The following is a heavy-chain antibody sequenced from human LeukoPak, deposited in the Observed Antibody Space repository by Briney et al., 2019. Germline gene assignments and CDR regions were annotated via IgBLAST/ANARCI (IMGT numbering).Heavy chain of an antibody. J-gene: IGHJ6*03. V-gene: IGHV3-21*01. Sequence: GGSLRLSCAASGFTFSSYSMNWVRQAPGKGLEWVSSISSSSSYIYYADSVKGRFTISRDNAKNSLYLQMNSLRAEDTAVYYCARFIGGSYLGDYYYYYMDVWGKGTTVTVSS. CDR1: GFTFSSYS. CDR2: ISSSSSYI. CDR3: ARFIGGSYLGDYYYYYMDV. D-gene: IGHD1-26*01.